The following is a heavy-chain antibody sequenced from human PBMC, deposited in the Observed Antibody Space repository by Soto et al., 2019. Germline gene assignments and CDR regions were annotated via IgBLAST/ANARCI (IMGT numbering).Heavy chain of an antibody. CDR1: GYTFSNAW. D-gene: IGHD2-2*01. Sequence: GGSLRLSCAASGYTFSNAWMSWVRQAPGKGLEWVGRIKSKTDGGTTDYAAPVKGRFTISRDDSKNTLYLQMNSLKTEDTAVYYCTTALYCSSTSCYAGGVDDAFDIWGQGTMVTVSS. J-gene: IGHJ3*02. CDR3: TTALYCSSTSCYAGGVDDAFDI. V-gene: IGHV3-15*01. CDR2: IKSKTDGGTT.